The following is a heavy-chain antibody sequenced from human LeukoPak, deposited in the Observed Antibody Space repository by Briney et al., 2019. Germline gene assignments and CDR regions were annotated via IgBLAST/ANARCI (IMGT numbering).Heavy chain of an antibody. CDR2: IYSGGST. CDR1: GFIVSSNY. J-gene: IGHJ1*01. D-gene: IGHD5-24*01. V-gene: IGHV3-53*01. CDR3: ARDGYSAEYFRH. Sequence: GGSLRLSCAASGFIVSSNYMSWVRQAPGEGLEWVSIIYSGGSTFYADSVKGRFTISRDNSKNTLYLQMNSLRAEDTAVYYCARDGYSAEYFRHWGQGTPVTVSS.